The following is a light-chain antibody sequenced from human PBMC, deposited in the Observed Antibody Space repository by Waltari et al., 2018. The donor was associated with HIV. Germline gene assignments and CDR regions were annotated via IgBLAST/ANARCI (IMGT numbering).Light chain of an antibody. V-gene: IGLV2-11*01. J-gene: IGLJ3*02. CDR2: DVS. CDR3: CSYAGMYTWV. CDR1: SSDVGSSNY. Sequence: QSSLTQPRSVSGSPGQSVTISCSGTSSDVGSSNYVSCYQQHPGKAPKVMIYDVSKRPSGVPDRFSGSKSGKTASLTISGLQAEDEADYYCCSYAGMYTWVFGGGTKLTVL.